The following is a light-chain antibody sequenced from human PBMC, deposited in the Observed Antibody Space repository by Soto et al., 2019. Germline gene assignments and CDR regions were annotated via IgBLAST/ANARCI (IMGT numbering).Light chain of an antibody. CDR2: GAS. CDR3: QQYNNWPWT. CDR1: QSVSST. J-gene: IGKJ1*01. V-gene: IGKV3-15*01. Sequence: EILLTQSPATLSVSPGEKATLSFRASQSVSSTLAWYQQKPGQAPRLLIYGASTRATGIPARFSGSGSGTEFTLTISSLQSEDFAVYYCQQYNNWPWTFGQGTKVDIK.